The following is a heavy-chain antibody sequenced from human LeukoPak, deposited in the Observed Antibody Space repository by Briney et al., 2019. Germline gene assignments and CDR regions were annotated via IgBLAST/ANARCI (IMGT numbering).Heavy chain of an antibody. CDR1: GYTFTGYY. V-gene: IGHV1-2*02. J-gene: IGHJ4*02. CDR3: ARYYCSGGSCRYDY. Sequence: ASVRVSCKASGYTFTGYYMHWVRQAPGQGLEWVGWINPNSGGTNYAQKFQGRVTMTRDTSISTAYMELSRLRSDDTAVYYCARYYCSGGSCRYDYWGQGTLVTVSS. CDR2: INPNSGGT. D-gene: IGHD2-15*01.